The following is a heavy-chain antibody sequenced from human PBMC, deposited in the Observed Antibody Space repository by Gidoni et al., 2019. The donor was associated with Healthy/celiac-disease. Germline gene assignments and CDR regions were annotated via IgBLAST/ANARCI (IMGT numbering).Heavy chain of an antibody. D-gene: IGHD7-27*01. CDR1: GGSISSYY. CDR3: ARVAKLGMRYWYFDL. V-gene: IGHV4-59*01. J-gene: IGHJ2*01. Sequence: QVQLQESGPGLVKPSETLSLTCTVSGGSISSYYWSWIRQPPGKGLEWIGYIYYSGSTNYNPSLKSRVTISVDTSKNQFSLKLSSVTAADTAVYYCARVAKLGMRYWYFDLWGRGTLVTVSS. CDR2: IYYSGST.